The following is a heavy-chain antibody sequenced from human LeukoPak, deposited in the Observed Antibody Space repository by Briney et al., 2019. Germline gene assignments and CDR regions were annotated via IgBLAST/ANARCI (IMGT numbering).Heavy chain of an antibody. Sequence: PGGSLRLSCAASGFTFGDSYMSWIRQAPGKGLEWVSYISSSSGYTNYADSVKGRFTISRDNAKNSLYLQMNSLRAEGAAVYYCARVMSVRGQGGYFDYWGQGILVTVSS. CDR1: GFTFGDSY. D-gene: IGHD6-13*01. J-gene: IGHJ4*02. CDR2: ISSSSGYT. V-gene: IGHV3-11*05. CDR3: ARVMSVRGQGGYFDY.